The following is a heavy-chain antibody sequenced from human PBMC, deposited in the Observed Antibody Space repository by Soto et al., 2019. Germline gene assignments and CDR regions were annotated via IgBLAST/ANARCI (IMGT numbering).Heavy chain of an antibody. Sequence: SETLSLTCAVYGGSFSGYYWSWLRQPPGKGLEWIGEINHSGSPNYNPSLKSRVTISVDTSKNQFSLKMTSVTAADTAVYYCATANWSHHYYDPWGQGTLATLS. V-gene: IGHV4-34*01. J-gene: IGHJ5*02. CDR1: GGSFSGYY. CDR2: INHSGSP. D-gene: IGHD1-1*01. CDR3: ATANWSHHYYDP.